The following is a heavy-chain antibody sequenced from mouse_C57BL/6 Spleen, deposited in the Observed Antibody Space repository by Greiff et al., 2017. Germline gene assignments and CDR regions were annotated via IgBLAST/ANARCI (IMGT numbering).Heavy chain of an antibody. D-gene: IGHD2-1*01. CDR1: GYTFTSYW. Sequence: VQLQQPGAELVMPGASVKLSCKASGYTFTSYWMHWVKQRPGQGLEWIGEIDPSDSYTNYNQKFKGKSTLTVDKSSSTAYMQLSSLTSEDSAVYYCGRGEYYGNYYFDYWGQGTTLTVSS. CDR2: IDPSDSYT. V-gene: IGHV1-69*01. J-gene: IGHJ2*01. CDR3: GRGEYYGNYYFDY.